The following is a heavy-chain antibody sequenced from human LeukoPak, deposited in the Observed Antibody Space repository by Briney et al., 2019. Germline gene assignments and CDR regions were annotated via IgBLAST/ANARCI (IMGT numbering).Heavy chain of an antibody. J-gene: IGHJ4*02. D-gene: IGHD5-18*01. V-gene: IGHV4-59*01. CDR3: ARAWSGYSYGSSFADY. Sequence: PSETLSLTCTVSGGSISSYYWSWIRQPPGKGLEWIGYIYYSGSTNYNPSLKSRVTISVDTSKNQFSLKLSSVTAADTAVYYCARAWSGYSYGSSFADYWGQGTLVTVSP. CDR2: IYYSGST. CDR1: GGSISSYY.